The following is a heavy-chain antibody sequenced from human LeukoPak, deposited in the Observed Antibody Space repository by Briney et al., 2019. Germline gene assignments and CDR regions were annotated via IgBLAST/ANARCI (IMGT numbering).Heavy chain of an antibody. Sequence: SETLSLTCTVSGDFISSGGYYWSWIRQHPGKGLEWIGYIYHTWTTYYNPSLKSRVTISVDTSKNQFSLKLSSVTAADTAVYYCARGPVTADAFDIWGQGTMVTVSS. CDR3: ARGPVTADAFDI. CDR1: GDFISSGGYY. D-gene: IGHD4-17*01. J-gene: IGHJ3*02. CDR2: IYHTWTT. V-gene: IGHV4-31*03.